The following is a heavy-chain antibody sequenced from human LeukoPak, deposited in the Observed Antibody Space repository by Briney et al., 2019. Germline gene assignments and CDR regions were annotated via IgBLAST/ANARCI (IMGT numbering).Heavy chain of an antibody. CDR1: GFTFDDYT. J-gene: IGHJ6*02. Sequence: GGSLRLSCAASGFTFDDYTMHWVRQAPGKGLEWVSLISWDGGSTYYADSVKGRFTTSRDNSKNSLYLQMNSLRTEDTTLYYCAKDKDEGRDSSSWTNYYYYGMDVWGQGTTVTVSS. CDR3: AKDKDEGRDSSSWTNYYYYGMDV. CDR2: ISWDGGST. V-gene: IGHV3-43*01. D-gene: IGHD6-13*01.